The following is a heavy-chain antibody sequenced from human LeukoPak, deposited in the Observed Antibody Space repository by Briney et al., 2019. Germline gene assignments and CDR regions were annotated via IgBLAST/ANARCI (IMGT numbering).Heavy chain of an antibody. CDR1: GFTFSSYG. J-gene: IGHJ5*02. D-gene: IGHD2-8*01. Sequence: GGSLRLSCAASGFTFSSYGMHCVRQAPGKGLEWVAVIWYDGSNKYYADSVRGRLTISRDNSKNTLYLQMNSLRAEDTAVYYCAKDRSSYCTNGVCDWFDPWGQGTLVTVSS. V-gene: IGHV3-33*06. CDR2: IWYDGSNK. CDR3: AKDRSSYCTNGVCDWFDP.